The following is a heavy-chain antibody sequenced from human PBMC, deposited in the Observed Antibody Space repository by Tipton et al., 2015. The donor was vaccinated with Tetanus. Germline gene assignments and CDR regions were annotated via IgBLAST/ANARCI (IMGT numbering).Heavy chain of an antibody. J-gene: IGHJ6*02. Sequence: TLSLTCTVSGGSISSSSYYWGWIRQPPGKGLEWIGSIYYSGSTYYNPSLKSRVTISVDTSKNQFSLKLSSVTAADTAVYYCARHRLTGDTEYGMDVCGQGTTVTVSS. D-gene: IGHD5-18*01. CDR3: ARHRLTGDTEYGMDV. CDR1: GGSISSSSYY. V-gene: IGHV4-39*01. CDR2: IYYSGST.